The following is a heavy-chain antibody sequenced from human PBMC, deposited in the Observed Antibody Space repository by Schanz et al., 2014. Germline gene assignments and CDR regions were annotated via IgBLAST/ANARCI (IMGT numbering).Heavy chain of an antibody. J-gene: IGHJ4*02. CDR3: ARCEDY. V-gene: IGHV3-7*01. CDR2: VNPYGFGK. CDR1: GFTFSNYW. Sequence: EVKKGEGGGGLVQPGGSLRLSCAASGFTFSNYWMSWVRPSPCPVLEWVASVNPYGFGKFYVDSVKGRFTIFRDNAKESLYLQMNSLRAEDTAVYYCARCEDYWGQGTLVTVSS.